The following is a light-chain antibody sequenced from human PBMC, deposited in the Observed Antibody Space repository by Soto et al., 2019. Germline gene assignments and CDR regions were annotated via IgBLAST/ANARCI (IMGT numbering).Light chain of an antibody. J-gene: IGLJ1*01. CDR3: CSYAGSFTYD. Sequence: QSVLTQPASVSGSHGQSITISFTGTSSDVGSYNLVSCYQQHPGKAPKIMIFEGNKRPSGLSNRFSGSKSSNTASPTISRLQAEDEADYFCCSYAGSFTYDIGTGSKVTGL. CDR1: SSDVGSYNL. CDR2: EGN. V-gene: IGLV2-23*01.